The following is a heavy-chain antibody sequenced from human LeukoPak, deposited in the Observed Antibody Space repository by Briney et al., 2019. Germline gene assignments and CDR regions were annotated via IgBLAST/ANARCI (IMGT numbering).Heavy chain of an antibody. J-gene: IGHJ4*02. CDR3: ARSHGVAPVDY. Sequence: SETLSLTCTVSGGSISSYYWSWIRQPPGKGLEWIGYIYYSGSTNYNPSLKSRVTISVDTSKNQFSLKLSSVTAADTAVYYCARSHGVAPVDYWGQGTLVTVSS. CDR2: IYYSGST. CDR1: GGSISSYY. D-gene: IGHD2-8*01. V-gene: IGHV4-59*01.